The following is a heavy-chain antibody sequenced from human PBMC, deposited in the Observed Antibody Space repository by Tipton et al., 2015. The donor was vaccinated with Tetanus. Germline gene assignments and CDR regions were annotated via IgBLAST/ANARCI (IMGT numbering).Heavy chain of an antibody. CDR1: GFTFSRYA. J-gene: IGHJ4*02. D-gene: IGHD5-18*01. CDR2: ISGSGGNT. Sequence: AASGFTFSRYAMSWVRQSPGKGLEWVSGISGSGGNTYYTDSVKGRFTISRDNSKNTLYLQMNSVRAEDTAKYYCARDVNVDTTLVTPRVGTPWEQGGGRFFGSFDCWGQGILVTVSS. V-gene: IGHV3-23*01. CDR3: ARDVNVDTTLVTPRVGTPWEQGGGRFFGSFDC.